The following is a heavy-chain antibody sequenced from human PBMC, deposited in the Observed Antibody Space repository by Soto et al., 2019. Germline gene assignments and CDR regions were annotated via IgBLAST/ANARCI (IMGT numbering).Heavy chain of an antibody. Sequence: QVQLQQWGAGLLKPSETLSLTCAVSGGSFSGFYWSWIRQPPGKGLEWIGEINERGSSNYNPSLKSRGTISIDTSKMQFSLKVSSVTAADTAKYFCARGGHKLVAAVRGYEHYNGLDVWGQGTTVIVSS. D-gene: IGHD5-12*01. J-gene: IGHJ6*02. CDR2: INERGSS. CDR1: GGSFSGFY. CDR3: ARGGHKLVAAVRGYEHYNGLDV. V-gene: IGHV4-34*01.